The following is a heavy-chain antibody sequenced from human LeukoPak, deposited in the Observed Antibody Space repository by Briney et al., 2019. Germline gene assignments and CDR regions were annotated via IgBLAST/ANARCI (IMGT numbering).Heavy chain of an antibody. J-gene: IGHJ6*03. V-gene: IGHV1-18*01. CDR2: ISAYNGNT. D-gene: IGHD3/OR15-3a*01. CDR1: GYTFTSYG. CDR3: ARPREKGVDSYYYYYMDV. Sequence: ASVKVSCKASGYTFTSYGISWVRQAPGQGLEWMGWISAYNGNTNYAQKLQGRVTITADKSTSTAYMELSSLRSEDTAVYYCARPREKGVDSYYYYYMDVWGKGTTVTVSS.